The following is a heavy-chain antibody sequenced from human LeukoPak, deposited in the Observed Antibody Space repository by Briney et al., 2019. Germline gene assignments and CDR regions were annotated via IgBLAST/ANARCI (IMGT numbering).Heavy chain of an antibody. CDR3: AKGRKDFDTNLGPFDS. D-gene: IGHD3-9*01. CDR2: VHDSAGT. V-gene: IGHV4-59*01. J-gene: IGHJ4*02. Sequence: SETLSLTCTVSGGSINKYYWSWIRQSPGKGLEWLGYVHDSAGTIYNPSLKSRVTISVGTSKAQYSLKVTSVTTADTAVYYCAKGRKDFDTNLGPFDSWGQGILVTVSS. CDR1: GGSINKYY.